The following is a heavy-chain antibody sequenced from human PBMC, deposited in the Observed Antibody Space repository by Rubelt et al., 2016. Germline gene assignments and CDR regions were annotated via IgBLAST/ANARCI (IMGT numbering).Heavy chain of an antibody. CDR1: GFTFSSYA. D-gene: IGHD2-21*02. J-gene: IGHJ4*02. V-gene: IGHV3-23*01. Sequence: EVRLLESGGGLVQPGGSLRLSCAASGFTFSSYAMSWVRQAPGKGLEGGSSISGSGGRTYYADSVKGRFTISRDNSKNKLYLQMNSLRADDSALYYCAKDWPVTNSYYFDYWGQGTLVTVSS. CDR3: AKDWPVTNSYYFDY. CDR2: ISGSGGRT.